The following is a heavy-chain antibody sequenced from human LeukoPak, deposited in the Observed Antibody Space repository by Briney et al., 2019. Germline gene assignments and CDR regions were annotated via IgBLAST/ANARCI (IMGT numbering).Heavy chain of an antibody. CDR1: GFTFNTFG. CDR2: IKEDGSGK. Sequence: PGRSLRLSCAASGFTFNTFGMHWVRQAPGKRLEWVANIKEDGSGKFYADSVEGRFTASRDNAKNSLSLQMNSLGAEDTAVYYCARHIPRGNNYFDCWGQGTLVTVSS. J-gene: IGHJ4*02. D-gene: IGHD1/OR15-1a*01. V-gene: IGHV3-7*01. CDR3: ARHIPRGNNYFDC.